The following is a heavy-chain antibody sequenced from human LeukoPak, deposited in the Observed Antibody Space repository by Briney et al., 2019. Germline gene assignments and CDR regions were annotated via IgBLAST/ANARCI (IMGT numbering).Heavy chain of an antibody. J-gene: IGHJ6*03. D-gene: IGHD6-13*01. CDR3: TRQGSSWEPYYYYMDV. Sequence: QTGGSLRLSCAASGFTFSGSAMHWVRQASGKGLEWVGRIRSKANSYATAYAASVKGRFTISRDDSKNTAYLQMNSLKTEDTAVYYCTRQGSSWEPYYYYMDVWGKGTTVTVSS. V-gene: IGHV3-73*01. CDR1: GFTFSGSA. CDR2: IRSKANSYAT.